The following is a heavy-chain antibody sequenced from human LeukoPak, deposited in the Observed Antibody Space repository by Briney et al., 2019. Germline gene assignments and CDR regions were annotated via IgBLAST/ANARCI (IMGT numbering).Heavy chain of an antibody. CDR1: RFTFSSYG. J-gene: IGHJ4*02. CDR2: ISYDGSDK. Sequence: GGSLRLSCAASRFTFSSYGMHWVRQAPGKGLEWVAVISYDGSDKYYADSVKGRFTISRDNSKNTLYLQMNSLRAEDTAVYYCAMHGPAVAGTGNIDYWGQGTLVTVSS. CDR3: AMHGPAVAGTGNIDY. D-gene: IGHD6-19*01. V-gene: IGHV3-30*03.